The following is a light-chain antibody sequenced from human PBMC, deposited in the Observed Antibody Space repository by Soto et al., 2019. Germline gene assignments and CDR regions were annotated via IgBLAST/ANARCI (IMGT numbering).Light chain of an antibody. J-gene: IGKJ5*01. Sequence: EVVMRQSPATLSVSPGEGATLSCRASQVISDPLAWYQHKPGQTPRLLIYDTSTRASGVPTRFSGSRCGAEFTLTINSLQSEDFAVYYCQRHGSWITFGQGTRLEIK. V-gene: IGKV3-15*01. CDR2: DTS. CDR3: QRHGSWIT. CDR1: QVISDP.